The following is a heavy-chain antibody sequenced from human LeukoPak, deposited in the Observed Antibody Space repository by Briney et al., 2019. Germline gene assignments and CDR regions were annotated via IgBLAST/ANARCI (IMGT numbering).Heavy chain of an antibody. V-gene: IGHV4-34*01. CDR3: ARRCNYGRNYYIDV. J-gene: IGHJ6*03. CDR2: INDNGRA. D-gene: IGHD1-7*01. CDR1: GGSFSNYY. Sequence: SETLSLTCAVYGGSFSNYYWNWIRQPPGKGLEWLGEINDNGRANYNPSLMSRVTVSVDTSKNQFSLRLTSVTATDTAVYYCARRCNYGRNYYIDVWGKGATVSVSS.